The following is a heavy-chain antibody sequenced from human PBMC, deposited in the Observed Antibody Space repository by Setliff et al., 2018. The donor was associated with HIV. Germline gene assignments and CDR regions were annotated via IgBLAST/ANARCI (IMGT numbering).Heavy chain of an antibody. CDR2: ISSDSTDI. CDR1: GFTFSSYT. V-gene: IGHV3-21*01. CDR3: AREDVYYYDSEGYYLLEY. D-gene: IGHD3-22*01. Sequence: GGSLRLSCAASGFTFSSYTMNWVRQAPGKGLEWVSSISSDSTDIYYADSMKGRFTISRDNAKNSLYLQMSSLGAEDTAVYYRAREDVYYYDSEGYYLLEYWGQGTPVTVSS. J-gene: IGHJ4*02.